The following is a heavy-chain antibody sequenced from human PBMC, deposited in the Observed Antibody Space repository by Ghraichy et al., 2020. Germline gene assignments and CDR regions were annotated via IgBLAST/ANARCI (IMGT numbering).Heavy chain of an antibody. Sequence: SQTLSLTCTVSGGPVTHYYWTWVRQPAGKGLEWIGRIYSSGNSDFNPSLRSRVTMSVDTSKTQFSLNLSSVTAADTAVYYCARGRDYDSSVYHLDYWGQGTLVTVSS. V-gene: IGHV4-4*07. CDR2: IYSSGNS. D-gene: IGHD3-22*01. CDR3: ARGRDYDSSVYHLDY. CDR1: GGPVTHYY. J-gene: IGHJ4*02.